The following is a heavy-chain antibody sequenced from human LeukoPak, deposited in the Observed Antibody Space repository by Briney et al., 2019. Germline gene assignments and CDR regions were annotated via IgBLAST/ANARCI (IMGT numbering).Heavy chain of an antibody. CDR2: INHNGNVN. V-gene: IGHV3-7*03. CDR1: GFTFSSYW. Sequence: GGSLRLSCAASGFTFSSYWMNRARQAPGRGLEWVASINHNGNVNHYVDSVKGRFTISRDNAKSSLYLQMSNLRAEDTAVYFCARGGGLDVWGQGATVTVSS. D-gene: IGHD3-16*01. CDR3: ARGGGLDV. J-gene: IGHJ6*02.